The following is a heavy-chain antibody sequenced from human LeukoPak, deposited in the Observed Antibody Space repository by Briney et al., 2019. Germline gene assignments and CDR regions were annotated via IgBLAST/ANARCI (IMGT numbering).Heavy chain of an antibody. V-gene: IGHV4-59*01. CDR2: IYYSGST. CDR3: ARDYYGSGSFLDY. Sequence: SETLSLTCTFSGGSISSYYWSWIRQPPGKGLEWIGYIYYSGSTNYNPSLKSRVTISLDTSKNQFSLKLSSVTAADTAVYYCARDYYGSGSFLDYWGQGTLVTVSS. CDR1: GGSISSYY. J-gene: IGHJ4*02. D-gene: IGHD3-10*01.